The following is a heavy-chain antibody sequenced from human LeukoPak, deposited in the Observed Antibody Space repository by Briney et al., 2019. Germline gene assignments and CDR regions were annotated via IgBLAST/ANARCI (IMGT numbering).Heavy chain of an antibody. D-gene: IGHD3-10*01. Sequence: GGSLRLSCTASGFAFDTYAMNWVRQAPGKGLEWVSAISSSGGSTSYAGSVKGRFTISRDNSKSTLYLQMNSLRAEDTAVYYCARDRYYYGSGSYDRFDYWGQGSLVTVSS. V-gene: IGHV3-23*01. J-gene: IGHJ4*02. CDR3: ARDRYYYGSGSYDRFDY. CDR1: GFAFDTYA. CDR2: ISSSGGST.